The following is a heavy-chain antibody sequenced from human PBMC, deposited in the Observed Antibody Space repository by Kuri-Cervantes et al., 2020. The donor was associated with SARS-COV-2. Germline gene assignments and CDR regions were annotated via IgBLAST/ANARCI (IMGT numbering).Heavy chain of an antibody. J-gene: IGHJ4*02. Sequence: SVKVSCKASGGTFSSYAISWVRQAPGQGLEWVGRIIPIFGTANYAQKFQGRVTITADESTSTAYMELSSLRSEDTAVYYCATPRYCSGGSCYGLFDYWGQGTLVTVSS. CDR3: ATPRYCSGGSCYGLFDY. CDR1: GGTFSSYA. V-gene: IGHV1-69*13. D-gene: IGHD2-15*01. CDR2: IIPIFGTA.